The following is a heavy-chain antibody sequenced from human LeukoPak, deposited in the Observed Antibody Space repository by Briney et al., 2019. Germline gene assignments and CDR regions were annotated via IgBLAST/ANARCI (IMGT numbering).Heavy chain of an antibody. D-gene: IGHD3-22*01. J-gene: IGHJ4*02. CDR3: AKDVHYYDSSGYYHPGTDY. CDR2: ISGSGGST. CDR1: RITGSPFSSHW. Sequence: GGSLRLSCAASRITGSPFSSHWLHWVRQAPGKGLEWVSAISGSGGSTYYADSVKGRFTISRDNSKNTLYLQMNSLRAEDTAVYYCAKDVHYYDSSGYYHPGTDYWGQGTLVTVSS. V-gene: IGHV3-23*01.